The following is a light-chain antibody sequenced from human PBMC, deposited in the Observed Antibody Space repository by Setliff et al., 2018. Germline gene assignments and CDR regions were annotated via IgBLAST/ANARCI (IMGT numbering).Light chain of an antibody. Sequence: QSVLTQPASVSGSPGQSITISCTGTGTYNYVSWYQQHPGKAPQLIIYDVTNRPSGVSNRFSASKSGNTASLTISGLQPEDDADYYCSSYTSNSTDVFGTGTKVTVL. CDR2: DVT. J-gene: IGLJ1*01. CDR3: SSYTSNSTDV. V-gene: IGLV2-14*03. CDR1: GTYNY.